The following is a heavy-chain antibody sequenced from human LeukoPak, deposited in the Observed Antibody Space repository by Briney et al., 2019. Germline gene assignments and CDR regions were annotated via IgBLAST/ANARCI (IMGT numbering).Heavy chain of an antibody. Sequence: ASVKVSCKASGYTFTSYYLHWVRQAPGQGLEWMGWINPNSGDTKYAQKLQGRVTMTRDTSISTAYMELSGLRSDDTAVYYCASATAGCLYGNDVWGQGTTVTVSS. J-gene: IGHJ6*02. CDR2: INPNSGDT. D-gene: IGHD2-21*02. CDR3: ASATAGCLYGNDV. V-gene: IGHV1-2*02. CDR1: GYTFTSYY.